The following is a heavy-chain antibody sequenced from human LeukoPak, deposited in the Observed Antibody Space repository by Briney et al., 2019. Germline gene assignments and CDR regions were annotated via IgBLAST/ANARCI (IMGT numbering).Heavy chain of an antibody. D-gene: IGHD2-2*01. V-gene: IGHV4-31*03. Sequence: SETLSLTCTVSGGSTSSGGYYWSWIRQHPGKGLEWIGYIYYSGSTYYNPSLKSRVTISVDTSKNQFSLKLSSVTAADTAVYYCARTSSTSYFRFDPWGQGTLVTVSS. CDR2: IYYSGST. J-gene: IGHJ5*02. CDR1: GGSTSSGGYY. CDR3: ARTSSTSYFRFDP.